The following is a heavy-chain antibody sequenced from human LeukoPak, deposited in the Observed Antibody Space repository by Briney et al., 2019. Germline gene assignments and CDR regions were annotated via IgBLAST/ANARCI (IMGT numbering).Heavy chain of an antibody. CDR3: AKERRYSSGEQIDY. CDR2: ISTDGSST. CDR1: GFTFSIFW. V-gene: IGHV3-74*01. D-gene: IGHD6-19*01. Sequence: GGSLRLSCAASGFTFSIFWMHWVRQAPGKELVWVSRISTDGSSTSYADSVKGRFTISRDNAKNTLYLQMNSLRAEDTAVYYCAKERRYSSGEQIDYWGQGTLVTVSS. J-gene: IGHJ4*02.